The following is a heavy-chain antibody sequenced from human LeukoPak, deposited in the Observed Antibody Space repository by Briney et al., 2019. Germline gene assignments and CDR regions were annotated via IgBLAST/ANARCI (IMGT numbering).Heavy chain of an antibody. CDR2: ISWNSGSI. CDR1: GFTFDDYA. V-gene: IGHV3-9*03. J-gene: IGHJ4*02. CDR3: ATHSGWREGVDY. Sequence: GGSLRLSCAASGFTFDDYAMHWVRQAPGKGLEWVSGISWNSGSIGYADSVKGRFTISRDNAKNSLYLQMNSLRAEDMALYYCATHSGWREGVDYWGQGTLVTVSS. D-gene: IGHD6-19*01.